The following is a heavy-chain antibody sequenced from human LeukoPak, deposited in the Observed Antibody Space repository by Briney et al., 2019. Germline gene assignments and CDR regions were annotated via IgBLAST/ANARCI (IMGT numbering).Heavy chain of an antibody. CDR3: AVLDSSGYYYPGFDY. V-gene: IGHV1-2*06. D-gene: IGHD3-22*01. J-gene: IGHJ4*02. CDR2: INPNSGGT. Sequence: ASVKVSCKTSGYSFTGFGVSWVRQAPGQGLEWMGRINPNSGGTNYAQKFQGRVTMTRDTSISTAYMELSRLRSDDTAVYYCAVLDSSGYYYPGFDYWGQGTLVTVSS. CDR1: GYSFTGFG.